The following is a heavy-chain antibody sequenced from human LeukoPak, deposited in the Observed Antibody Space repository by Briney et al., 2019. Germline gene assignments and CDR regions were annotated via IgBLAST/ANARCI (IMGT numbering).Heavy chain of an antibody. CDR2: IRSKANSYAT. CDR1: GFTFSGSA. V-gene: IGHV3-73*01. CDR3: IKGQTDY. J-gene: IGHJ4*02. Sequence: GGSLKLSCAASGFTFSGSAMHWVRQASRKGLEWVGRIRSKANSYATAYAASVKGRFTISRDDSKNTAYLQMNSLKTEDTAVYYCIKGQTDYWGQGTLVTVSS.